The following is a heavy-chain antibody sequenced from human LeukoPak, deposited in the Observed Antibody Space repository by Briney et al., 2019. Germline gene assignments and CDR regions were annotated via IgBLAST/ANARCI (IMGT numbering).Heavy chain of an antibody. D-gene: IGHD5-12*01. CDR3: ARVARYSGYFGDFYY. J-gene: IGHJ4*02. V-gene: IGHV1-18*01. Sequence: ASVKVSSKASGYTFTSYGISWVRQEPGQRLEWMGWISAYNGNTNYTQKLQGRVTMTTDTSTSTAYMELRSLRSDDTAVYYCARVARYSGYFGDFYYWGQGTLVSVSS. CDR2: ISAYNGNT. CDR1: GYTFTSYG.